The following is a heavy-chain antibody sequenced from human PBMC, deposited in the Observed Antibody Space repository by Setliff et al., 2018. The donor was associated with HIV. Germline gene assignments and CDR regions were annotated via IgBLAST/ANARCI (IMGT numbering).Heavy chain of an antibody. Sequence: GASVKVSCKASGGTFSSYAISWVRQAPGQGLEWMGGIIPILGTANYAQKFQGRVTITADTSTSTAYMELRSLRSDDTAMYYCARVLKGYSSSYEAFDIWGQGTKVTV. V-gene: IGHV1-69*10. CDR2: IIPILGTA. CDR3: ARVLKGYSSSYEAFDI. D-gene: IGHD6-13*01. J-gene: IGHJ3*02. CDR1: GGTFSSYA.